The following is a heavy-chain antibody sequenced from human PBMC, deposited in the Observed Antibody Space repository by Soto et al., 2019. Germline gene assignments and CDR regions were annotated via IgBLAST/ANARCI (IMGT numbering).Heavy chain of an antibody. Sequence: EVQLLESGGGLVQPGGSLRLSCAASGFTFSSYAMSWVRQAPGKGLEWVSAISGSGGSTYYADSVKGRFTISRDNSKNTLYLQMNSLRAEDTAVYYCATRPYCGGVCYSGPRSYWYFDLWGRGTLVTVSS. CDR3: ATRPYCGGVCYSGPRSYWYFDL. D-gene: IGHD2-21*02. CDR1: GFTFSSYA. J-gene: IGHJ2*01. CDR2: ISGSGGST. V-gene: IGHV3-23*01.